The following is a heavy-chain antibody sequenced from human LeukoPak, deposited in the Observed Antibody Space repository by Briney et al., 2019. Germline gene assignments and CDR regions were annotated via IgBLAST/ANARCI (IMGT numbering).Heavy chain of an antibody. D-gene: IGHD3-22*01. CDR3: ARERGALSTYYYDSGGPRYFDY. J-gene: IGHJ4*02. V-gene: IGHV3-21*01. Sequence: GGSLRLSCAASGFTFSSYSMNWVRQAPGKGLEWVSSISRSSSYIYYADSVKGRFTISRDNAKNSLYLQMNSLRAEDTAVYCCARERGALSTYYYDSGGPRYFDYWGQGTLVTVSS. CDR1: GFTFSSYS. CDR2: ISRSSSYI.